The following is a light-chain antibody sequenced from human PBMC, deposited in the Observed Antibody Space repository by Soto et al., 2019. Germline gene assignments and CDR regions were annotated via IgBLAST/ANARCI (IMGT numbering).Light chain of an antibody. J-gene: IGKJ4*01. Sequence: DIQMTQSPSTLSASVGDRVTITCRASQNINNWLAWYQLKPGKAPKVLIYDASSLQSGVPPRFSGSGSGTEFTLTINRLQPDDFATYFCQQYNANFGGGTKVEIK. V-gene: IGKV1-5*01. CDR2: DAS. CDR3: QQYNAN. CDR1: QNINNW.